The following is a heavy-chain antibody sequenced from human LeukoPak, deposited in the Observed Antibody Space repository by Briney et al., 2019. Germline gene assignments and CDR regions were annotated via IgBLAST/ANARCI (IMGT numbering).Heavy chain of an antibody. V-gene: IGHV4-59*01. CDR2: IYYSGST. D-gene: IGHD3-9*01. Sequence: PSETLSLTCSVSGGSISSYYWSWIRQPPGKGLEWIGYIYYSGSTNYNPSLKSRVTISVDTSKNQFSLKLSSVTAADTAVYYCARGGDYYDILTGYYPFDYWGQGTLVTVSS. CDR1: GGSISSYY. CDR3: ARGGDYYDILTGYYPFDY. J-gene: IGHJ4*02.